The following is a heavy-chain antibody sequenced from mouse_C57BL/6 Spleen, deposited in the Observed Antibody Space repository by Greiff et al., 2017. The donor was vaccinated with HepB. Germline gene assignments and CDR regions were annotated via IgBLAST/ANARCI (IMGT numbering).Heavy chain of an antibody. CDR1: GFTFSSYA. J-gene: IGHJ2*01. CDR3: ARDRDTTAYYFDY. CDR2: ISDGGSYT. Sequence: EVKLVESGGGLVKPGGSLKLSCAASGFTFSSYAMSWVRQTPEKRLEWVATISDGGSYTYYPDNVKGRFTISRDNAKNNLYLQMSHLKSEDTAMYYCARDRDTTAYYFDYWGQGTTLTVSS. V-gene: IGHV5-4*01. D-gene: IGHD1-2*01.